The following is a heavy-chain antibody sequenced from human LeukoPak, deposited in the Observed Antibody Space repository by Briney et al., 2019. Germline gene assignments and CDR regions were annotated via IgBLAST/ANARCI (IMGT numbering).Heavy chain of an antibody. CDR3: ARPRPAGAAGYYFDF. J-gene: IGHJ4*02. V-gene: IGHV5-51*01. CDR2: IFPGDSDDA. CDR1: GYSFTIYW. D-gene: IGHD1-26*01. Sequence: GESLKISCEGSGYSFTIYWIAWVRQMPGKGLEWMGIIFPGDSDDARYSPSFQGQVTISADKSINTAYLQWGSLKASDTAMYFCARPRPAGAAGYYFDFWGQGTLVTVSS.